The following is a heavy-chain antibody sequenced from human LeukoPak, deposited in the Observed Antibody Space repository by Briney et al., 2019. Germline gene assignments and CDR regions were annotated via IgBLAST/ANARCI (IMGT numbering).Heavy chain of an antibody. CDR2: IYYSGST. J-gene: IGHJ4*02. Sequence: SETLSLTCTVSGRSISSGGYYWSWIRQHPGKGLEGFGYIYYSGSTYYNPSLKSRVTISVDTSKNQFSLRLGSVTAADTAVYYCARHDYYGSGSYHHYFDYWGQGTLVTVSS. V-gene: IGHV4-31*03. CDR1: GRSISSGGYY. D-gene: IGHD3-10*01. CDR3: ARHDYYGSGSYHHYFDY.